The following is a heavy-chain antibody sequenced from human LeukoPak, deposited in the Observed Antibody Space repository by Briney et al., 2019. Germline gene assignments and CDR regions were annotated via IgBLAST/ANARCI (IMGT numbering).Heavy chain of an antibody. CDR3: SRGGWPTAGTPRLDV. J-gene: IGHJ6*02. CDR2: IYYDGNNK. V-gene: IGHV3-33*01. D-gene: IGHD6-13*01. Sequence: GGSLRLSCEASGFTFSDHGIHWVRHTPGKGLEWLAIIYYDGNNKYYADSAKGRFTISRDNPKNTAYLQMDSLRVDDTAVYYCSRGGWPTAGTPRLDVWGQGTTVVVSS. CDR1: GFTFSDHG.